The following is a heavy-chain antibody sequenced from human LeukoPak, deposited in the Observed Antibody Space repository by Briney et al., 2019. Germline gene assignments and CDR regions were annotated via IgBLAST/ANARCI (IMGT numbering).Heavy chain of an antibody. J-gene: IGHJ6*03. CDR2: IKQDGGEK. V-gene: IGHV3-7*01. CDR1: GFTFSSYW. CDR3: ARDAWYYDFWSGYATRYYYYYYMDV. D-gene: IGHD3-3*01. Sequence: PGGSLRLSCAASGFTFSSYWMSWVRQAPGKGLEWVANIKQDGGEKYYVDSVKGRFTISRDNAKNSLYLQMNSLRAEDTAVYYCARDAWYYDFWSGYATRYYYYYYMDVWGKGTTVTVSS.